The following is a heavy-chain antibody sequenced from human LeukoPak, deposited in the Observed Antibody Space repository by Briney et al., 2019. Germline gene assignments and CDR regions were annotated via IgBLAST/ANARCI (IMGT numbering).Heavy chain of an antibody. CDR1: GFTFAIHA. V-gene: IGHV3-23*01. CDR2: ISGDGAST. CDR3: AKDSYASGRPLHTFDV. J-gene: IGHJ3*01. D-gene: IGHD3-10*01. Sequence: GGSLRLSCAASGFTFAIHAMTWVRQAPGEGLEWVSGISGDGASTHYAESAKGQFTISRDNSQNTLFLQMNSLRVEDTAIYYCAKDSYASGRPLHTFDVWGQGTMVTVSS.